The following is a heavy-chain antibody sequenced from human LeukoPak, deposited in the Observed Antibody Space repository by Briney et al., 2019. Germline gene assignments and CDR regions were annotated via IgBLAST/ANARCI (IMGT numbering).Heavy chain of an antibody. CDR3: TRPYGYGSGSYSPSLD. CDR2: IRSKANSYTT. D-gene: IGHD3-10*01. CDR1: GFAFSGSA. J-gene: IGHJ4*02. V-gene: IGHV3-73*01. Sequence: PGGSLRLSCAASGFAFSGSAMHWVRQASGKGLEWVGRIRSKANSYTTAYAASVKGRFTISRDDSKNTAYLQMNSLKTEDTAVYYCTRPYGYGSGSYSPSLDWGQGTLVTVSS.